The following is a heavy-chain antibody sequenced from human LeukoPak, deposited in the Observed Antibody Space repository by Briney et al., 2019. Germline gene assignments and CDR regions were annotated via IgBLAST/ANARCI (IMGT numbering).Heavy chain of an antibody. J-gene: IGHJ6*03. D-gene: IGHD2-2*01. CDR3: ARVASSTSPSYYYYYYMDV. CDR1: GFNFDDYG. Sequence: GGSLRLPCEASGFNFDDYGMSWVRQAPGKGLEWVSGLNWNGDDTSYADAVKGRFTISRDNAKNSLYLQMNSLRAEDTALYYCARVASSTSPSYYYYYYMDVWGKGTTVTVSS. V-gene: IGHV3-20*04. CDR2: LNWNGDDT.